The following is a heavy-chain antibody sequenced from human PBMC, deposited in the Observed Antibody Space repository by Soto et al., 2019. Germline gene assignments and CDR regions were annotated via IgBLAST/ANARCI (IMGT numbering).Heavy chain of an antibody. V-gene: IGHV1-18*01. Sequence: SVKDSCKASGYTFTTNVISWLRQAPGQGLEWMGWISAYNGNTNSAQRLQGRVTMTLDTSTRTVYLELRSLTSDDTAVYYCARHGGYAPLDYWGQGTLDTASS. CDR2: ISAYNGNT. CDR3: ARHGGYAPLDY. J-gene: IGHJ4*02. CDR1: GYTFTTNV. D-gene: IGHD2-2*01.